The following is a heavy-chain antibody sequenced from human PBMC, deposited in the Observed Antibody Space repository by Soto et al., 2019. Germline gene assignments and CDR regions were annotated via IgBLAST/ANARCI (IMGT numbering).Heavy chain of an antibody. CDR3: ARDRVAVAGGGFDY. CDR2: TYYRSKWYN. D-gene: IGHD6-19*01. V-gene: IGHV6-1*01. Sequence: SQTLSLTCAISGDSVSSNSAAWNWIRQSTSRGLEWLGRTYYRSKWYNDYAVSVKSRITINPDTSKNQFSLQLNSVTPEDTAVYYCARDRVAVAGGGFDYWGQGTLVTVSS. CDR1: GDSVSSNSAA. J-gene: IGHJ4*02.